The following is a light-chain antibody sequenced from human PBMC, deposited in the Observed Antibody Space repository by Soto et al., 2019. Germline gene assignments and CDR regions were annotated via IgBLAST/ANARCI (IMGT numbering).Light chain of an antibody. Sequence: QSALTQPASVSGSPGQSITNSCIGTSSDVGNYELVSWYQQLPGKAPKLIIYEVTKRPSGVPNRFSGSKSGNTASLTISGLLAEDEADYHCCSFAGGSTYVVFGGGTKVTVL. V-gene: IGLV2-23*02. J-gene: IGLJ2*01. CDR1: SSDVGNYEL. CDR2: EVT. CDR3: CSFAGGSTYVV.